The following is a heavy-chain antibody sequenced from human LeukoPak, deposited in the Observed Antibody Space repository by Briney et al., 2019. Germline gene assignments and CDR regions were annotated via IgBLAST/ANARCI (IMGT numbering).Heavy chain of an antibody. V-gene: IGHV4-31*03. CDR3: AKYQLLSNWFDP. CDR2: IYYSGST. J-gene: IGHJ5*02. CDR1: GGSISIGGYY. Sequence: SETLSLTCTVSGGSISIGGYYWSWIRQHPGKGLEWIGYIYYSGSTYYNPSLKSRVTISVDTSKNQLSLKLSSVTAADTAVYYCAKYQLLSNWFDPWGQGTLVTVSS. D-gene: IGHD2-2*01.